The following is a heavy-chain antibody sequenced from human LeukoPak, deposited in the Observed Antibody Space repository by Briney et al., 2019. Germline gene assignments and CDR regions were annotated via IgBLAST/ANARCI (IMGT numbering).Heavy chain of an antibody. CDR3: SRGGSYYSIDY. D-gene: IGHD1-26*01. Sequence: GGSLRLSCAASGFTFSSYGMHWVRQAPGKGLEWVAVISYDGSNKYYADSVKGRFTISRDNSKNTLYLQMNSLRAEDTAVYYCSRGGSYYSIDYWGQGTLVTVSS. CDR2: ISYDGSNK. V-gene: IGHV3-30*03. J-gene: IGHJ4*02. CDR1: GFTFSSYG.